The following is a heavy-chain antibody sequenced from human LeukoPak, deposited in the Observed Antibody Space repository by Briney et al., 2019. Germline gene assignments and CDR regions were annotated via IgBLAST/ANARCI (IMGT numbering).Heavy chain of an antibody. V-gene: IGHV4-61*02. CDR3: ARGSPFQE. J-gene: IGHJ1*01. Sequence: PSQTLSLTCTVSGGSISSGSYYWSWIRQPAGKGLEWIGRIYTSGSTNYNPSLKSRVTISVDTSKNQFSLKLSSVTAADTAVYYCARGSPFQEWGQGTLVTVSS. CDR2: IYTSGST. CDR1: GGSISSGSYY.